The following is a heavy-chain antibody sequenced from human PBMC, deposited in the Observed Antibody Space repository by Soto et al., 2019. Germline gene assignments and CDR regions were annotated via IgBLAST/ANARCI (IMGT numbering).Heavy chain of an antibody. CDR2: IYYSGST. CDR3: ARLNGYCSGGSCLSGAFDI. Sequence: PSETLSLTCTVSGGSISSSSYYWGWIRQPPGKGLEWIGSIYYSGSTYYNPSLKSRVTISVDTSKNQFSLKLSSVTAADTAVYYCARLNGYCSGGSCLSGAFDIWGQGTMVTVS. V-gene: IGHV4-39*01. J-gene: IGHJ3*02. D-gene: IGHD2-15*01. CDR1: GGSISSSSYY.